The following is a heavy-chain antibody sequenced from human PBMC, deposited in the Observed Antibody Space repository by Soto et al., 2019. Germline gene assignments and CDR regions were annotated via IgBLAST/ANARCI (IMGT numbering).Heavy chain of an antibody. CDR3: ARDMDGFGDSPTNFDY. Sequence: ASVKVSCKASGYTFTSYYMHWVRQAPGQGLEWMGIINPSGGSTSYAQKFQGRVTMTRDTSTNTVYMELSSLRSEDTAVYYCARDMDGFGDSPTNFDYWGQGTLVTVSS. CDR2: INPSGGST. D-gene: IGHD4-17*01. CDR1: GYTFTSYY. J-gene: IGHJ4*02. V-gene: IGHV1-46*01.